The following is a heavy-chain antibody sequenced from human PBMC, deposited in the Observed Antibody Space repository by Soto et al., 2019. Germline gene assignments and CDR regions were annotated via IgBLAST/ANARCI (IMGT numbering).Heavy chain of an antibody. V-gene: IGHV3-23*01. CDR2: ISGSGGST. CDR1: GFTFSSYA. D-gene: IGHD3-22*01. Sequence: GGSLRLSCAASGFTFSSYAMSWVRQAPGKGLEWVSAISGSGGSTYYADSVKGRFTISRDNSKNTLYLQMNSLRAEDTAVYYCAKGYYYDSSGYYLIWYFDYWGQGTLVTVSS. CDR3: AKGYYYDSSGYYLIWYFDY. J-gene: IGHJ4*02.